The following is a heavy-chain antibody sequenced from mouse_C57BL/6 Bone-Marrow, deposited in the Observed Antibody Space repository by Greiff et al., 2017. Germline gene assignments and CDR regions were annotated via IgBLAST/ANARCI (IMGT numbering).Heavy chain of an antibody. V-gene: IGHV1-7*01. CDR3: ARYYDGYRFAY. CDR1: GYTFTSSW. Sequence: QVQLQQSGAELAKPGASVKLSCKASGYTFTSSWMHWVQQRPGQGLEWIGYINPSSGYTKYNQKFKGKATLTADKSSSTAYMQLSSRTYEDSAVYYCARYYDGYRFAYWGQGTLVTVSA. CDR2: INPSSGYT. D-gene: IGHD2-3*01. J-gene: IGHJ3*01.